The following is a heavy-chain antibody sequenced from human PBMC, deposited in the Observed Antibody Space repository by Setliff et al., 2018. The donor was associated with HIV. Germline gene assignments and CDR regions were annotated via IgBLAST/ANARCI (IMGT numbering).Heavy chain of an antibody. J-gene: IGHJ4*02. CDR1: GGSFSNYA. Sequence: SVKVSCKASGGSFSNYAFSWVQQAPGKGLEWMGRIDPVNGETTYAENFQGRVTMTRDTSASTVFVELNSVRSEDTAVYYCARAGSGSPLILFDYWGQGTLVTVSS. CDR2: IDPVNGET. V-gene: IGHV1-69*10. CDR3: ARAGSGSPLILFDY. D-gene: IGHD1-26*01.